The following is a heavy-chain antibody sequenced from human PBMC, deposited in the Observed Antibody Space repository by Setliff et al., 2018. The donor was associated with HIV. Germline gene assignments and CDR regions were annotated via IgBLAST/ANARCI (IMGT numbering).Heavy chain of an antibody. Sequence: TSETLSLTCAVSGGSFSGHFWGWFRQPPGKGLEWIGEIDYSGSTNYNPSLKSRVTISVDTSKNQFSLKLSSVTAADTAVYYCARRRSSGWYHYFDYWGQGTLVTVSS. CDR3: ARRRSSGWYHYFDY. J-gene: IGHJ4*02. V-gene: IGHV4-34*01. CDR1: GGSFSGHF. CDR2: IDYSGST. D-gene: IGHD6-19*01.